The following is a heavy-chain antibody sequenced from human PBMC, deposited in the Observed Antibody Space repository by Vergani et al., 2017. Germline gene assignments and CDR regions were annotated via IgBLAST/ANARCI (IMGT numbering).Heavy chain of an antibody. J-gene: IGHJ4*02. CDR1: GFTLSSYA. CDR3: AKSTGPTVTTSGRDY. V-gene: IGHV3-23*01. Sequence: EIELSESGGGLVQPGGSLRLSCATAGFTLSSYAMSWVRQAPGKGLEWVSGISISVGNTDYADSFYADSVKGRFTVSRDDSKNTLYLQMNSLRDEDAAVYFCAKSTGPTVTTSGRDYWGGGTLVGVSS. CDR2: ISISVGNTDYADS. D-gene: IGHD4-17*01.